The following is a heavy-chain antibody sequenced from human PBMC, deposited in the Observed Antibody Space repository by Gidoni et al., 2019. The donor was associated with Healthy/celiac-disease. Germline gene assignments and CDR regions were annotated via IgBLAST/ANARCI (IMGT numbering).Heavy chain of an antibody. CDR3: AKDAGGYSSGWYEAFDI. CDR1: GFTFSSYA. J-gene: IGHJ3*02. V-gene: IGHV3-23*01. Sequence: EVQLLESGGGLVQHGGSLRLSCAASGFTFSSYAMSWVRQAPGKGLEWVSAISGSGGSTYYADSGKGRFTISRDNSKNTLYLQMNSLRAEDTAVYYCAKDAGGYSSGWYEAFDIWGQGTMVTVSS. D-gene: IGHD6-19*01. CDR2: ISGSGGST.